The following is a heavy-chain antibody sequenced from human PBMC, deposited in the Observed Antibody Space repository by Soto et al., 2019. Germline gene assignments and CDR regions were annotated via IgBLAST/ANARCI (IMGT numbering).Heavy chain of an antibody. CDR1: GYSLAGYW. CDR2: IDPSDSQT. Sequence: VESLKISGNGSGYSLAGYWITWVRQKPGKGLEWMGRIDPSDSQTYYSPSFRGHVTISATKSITTVFLQWSSLRASDTAVYYCTRDPSRYSAGALYWGQGTLVTVSS. CDR3: TRDPSRYSAGALY. V-gene: IGHV5-10-1*01. D-gene: IGHD2-21*01. J-gene: IGHJ4*02.